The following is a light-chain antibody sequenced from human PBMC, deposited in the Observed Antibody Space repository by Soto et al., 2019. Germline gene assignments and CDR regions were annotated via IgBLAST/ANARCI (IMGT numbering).Light chain of an antibody. CDR1: QSVSSY. V-gene: IGKV3-11*01. CDR2: DAS. J-gene: IGKJ2*01. CDR3: QQRSNWPPYT. Sequence: EIVLTQSTATLSLSPGERATLSCRASQSVSSYLAWYQQKPGQAPRLLIYDASNRATGIPARFSGSGSGTEFTLTISSLEPEDFAVYYCQQRSNWPPYTFGQGTKLEIK.